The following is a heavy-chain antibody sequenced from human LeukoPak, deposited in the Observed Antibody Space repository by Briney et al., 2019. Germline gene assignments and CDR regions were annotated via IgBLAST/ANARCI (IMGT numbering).Heavy chain of an antibody. V-gene: IGHV4-38-2*02. J-gene: IGHJ6*03. CDR2: IYHSGDT. Sequence: SETPSLTCTVSGYSISSGSYWGWIRQPPGKGLEWIASIYHSGDTQYNPSLKSRVTISVDTSKNQFSLKLNSVTAADTAVYYCARVIVVVPAARASPGVYYMDVWGKGTTVTVSS. CDR1: GYSISSGSY. D-gene: IGHD2-2*01. CDR3: ARVIVVVPAARASPGVYYMDV.